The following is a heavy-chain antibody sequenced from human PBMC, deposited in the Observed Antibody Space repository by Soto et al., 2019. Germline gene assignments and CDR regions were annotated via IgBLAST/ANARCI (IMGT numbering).Heavy chain of an antibody. CDR2: IKSKTDGGTT. CDR1: GFTFSNAW. J-gene: IGHJ4*02. V-gene: IGHV3-15*01. CDR3: TTTRGLYYVWGSYPLD. D-gene: IGHD3-16*01. Sequence: LRLSCAASGFTFSNAWMSWVRQAPGKGLEWVGRIKSKTDGGTTDYAAPVKGRFTISRDDSKNTLYLQMNSLKTEDTAVYYCTTTRGLYYVWGSYPLDWGQGTLVTVSS.